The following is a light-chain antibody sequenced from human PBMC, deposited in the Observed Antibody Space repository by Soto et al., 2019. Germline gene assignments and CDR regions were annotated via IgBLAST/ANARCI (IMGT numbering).Light chain of an antibody. CDR3: QQYSSYSAWT. CDR2: KAS. J-gene: IGKJ1*01. Sequence: DIQMTQSPSTLSASVGDRVTITCRASQSISSWLAWYQQKPGKAPKLLIYKASSLESGVPSRFSGSGSGTEFTLTISCLQSEDIATYYCQQYSSYSAWTFGEGTKVDI. CDR1: QSISSW. V-gene: IGKV1-5*03.